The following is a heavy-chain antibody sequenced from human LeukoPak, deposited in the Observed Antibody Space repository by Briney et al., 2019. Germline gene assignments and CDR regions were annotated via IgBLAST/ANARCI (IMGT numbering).Heavy chain of an antibody. CDR3: ARLLLNRGRHAPNRVLDY. CDR2: IIPIFGTA. D-gene: IGHD2-15*01. V-gene: IGHV1-69*13. CDR1: GGTFSSYA. Sequence: SVKVSCKASGGTFSSYAISWVRQAPGQGLEWMGGIIPIFGTANYAQKFQGRVTITADESTSTAYMELSSLRSEDTAVYYCARLLLNRGRHAPNRVLDYWGQGTLVTVSS. J-gene: IGHJ4*02.